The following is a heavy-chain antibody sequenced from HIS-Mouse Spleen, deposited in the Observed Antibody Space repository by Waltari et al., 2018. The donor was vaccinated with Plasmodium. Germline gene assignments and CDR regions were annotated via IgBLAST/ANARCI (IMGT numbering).Heavy chain of an antibody. CDR1: GYTFTGYY. CDR3: ARDLAAAGHFDY. Sequence: QVQLVQSGAEVKKPGASVKVSCKASGYTFTGYYMHWVRQAPRQGLEWMGWIHPNGGGTNYAQKFQGRVTMTRDTSISTAYMELSRLRSDDTAVYYCARDLAAAGHFDYWGQGTLVTVSS. J-gene: IGHJ4*02. CDR2: IHPNGGGT. D-gene: IGHD6-13*01. V-gene: IGHV1-2*02.